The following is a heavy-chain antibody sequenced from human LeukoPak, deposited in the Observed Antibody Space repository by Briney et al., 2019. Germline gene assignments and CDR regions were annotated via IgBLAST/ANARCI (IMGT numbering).Heavy chain of an antibody. V-gene: IGHV4-34*01. CDR1: GGSFSGYY. D-gene: IGHD3-10*01. Sequence: SETLSLTCAVYGGSFSGYYWSWIRRPPGKGLEWIGEINHSGSTNYNPSLKSRVTISVDTSKNQFSLKLSSVTAADTAVYYCARVTYYYGSGMLDYWGQGTLVTVSS. J-gene: IGHJ4*02. CDR2: INHSGST. CDR3: ARVTYYYGSGMLDY.